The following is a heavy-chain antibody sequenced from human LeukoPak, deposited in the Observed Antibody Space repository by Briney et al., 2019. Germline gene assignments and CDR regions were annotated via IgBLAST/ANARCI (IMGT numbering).Heavy chain of an antibody. Sequence: ASVKVSFKASGYTFTGYYIHWVRQAPGEGLEWMGWINPDSGATNYAQKFQGRVTMTRDTSISTGYMELSRLRSDDTAVYYCARDNTPDFWSGYYNAFDIWGQGTMVIVSS. CDR3: ARDNTPDFWSGYYNAFDI. CDR2: INPDSGAT. D-gene: IGHD3-3*01. V-gene: IGHV1-2*02. J-gene: IGHJ3*02. CDR1: GYTFTGYY.